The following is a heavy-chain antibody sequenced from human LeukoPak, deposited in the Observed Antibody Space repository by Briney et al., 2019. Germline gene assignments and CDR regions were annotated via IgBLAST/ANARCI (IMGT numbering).Heavy chain of an antibody. Sequence: SETLSLTCTVSGGSISSDYWSWIRQPAGKGLEWIGRLYPSGSTISNPSLKSRVPMSLDTSKNQFSLRLSSVTAADTAVYYCARDHVIPAAGFFDYWGHGTLVSVSS. D-gene: IGHD6-13*01. CDR2: LYPSGST. CDR3: ARDHVIPAAGFFDY. J-gene: IGHJ4*01. V-gene: IGHV4-4*07. CDR1: GGSISSDY.